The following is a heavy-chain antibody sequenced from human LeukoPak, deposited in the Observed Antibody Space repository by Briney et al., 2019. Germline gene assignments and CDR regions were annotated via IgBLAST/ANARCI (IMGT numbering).Heavy chain of an antibody. CDR2: IYYSGSS. CDR1: GGSISSSSSY. J-gene: IGHJ5*02. V-gene: IGHV4-39*07. D-gene: IGHD3-10*01. Sequence: SETLSLTCSVSGGSISSSSSYWGWIRQPPGKGLEWIGSIYYSGSSFDNPALKSRVTISVDTSKNQFSLKLSSVTAADTAVYYCARGRKVRYYGSGSFGSNNWLDPWGQGTLVTVSS. CDR3: ARGRKVRYYGSGSFGSNNWLDP.